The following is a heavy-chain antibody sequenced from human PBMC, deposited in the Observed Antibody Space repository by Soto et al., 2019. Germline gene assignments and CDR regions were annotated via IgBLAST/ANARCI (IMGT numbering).Heavy chain of an antibody. CDR1: EFTFSSHL. Sequence: VQLVESGGGVVQPGRSLRLSCVASEFTFSSHLMHWVRQAPGKGLEWVAFISNDGDYKNYPDSVKGRFTISRDNSKDTVYLEIHSLRPEDTALYHCARDEAFSAPYYLDYWGQGTLVIVS. CDR3: ARDEAFSAPYYLDY. CDR2: ISNDGDYK. V-gene: IGHV3-30*03. D-gene: IGHD1-26*01. J-gene: IGHJ4*02.